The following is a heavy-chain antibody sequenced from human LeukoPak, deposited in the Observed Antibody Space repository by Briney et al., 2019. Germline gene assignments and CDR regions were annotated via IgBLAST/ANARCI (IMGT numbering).Heavy chain of an antibody. Sequence: GGSLRLSCAASGFTFSSYGIHWVRQAPGKGLEWVAVIWYDGSNKYYADSVKGRFTISRDNSKNTLYLQMNSLRAEDTAVYYCAGQDDSSGGGGFDPWGQGTLVTVSS. V-gene: IGHV3-33*01. J-gene: IGHJ5*02. D-gene: IGHD3-22*01. CDR3: AGQDDSSGGGGFDP. CDR1: GFTFSSYG. CDR2: IWYDGSNK.